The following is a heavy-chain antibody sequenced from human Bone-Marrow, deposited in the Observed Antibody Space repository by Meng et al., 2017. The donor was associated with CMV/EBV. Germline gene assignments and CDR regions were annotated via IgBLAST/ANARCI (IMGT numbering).Heavy chain of an antibody. CDR2: INPRGDGT. J-gene: IGHJ4*02. CDR3: ARDTIDAAFVM. Sequence: ASVKVSCKASGYTFTGYYMHWVRQAPGQGLEWVGIINPRGDGTTYAQKFQGRVTVTRDTSTSTAYMELRSLRSDDPAVYYCARDTIDAAFVMWGQGTLVTVSS. D-gene: IGHD2/OR15-2a*01. CDR1: GYTFTGYY. V-gene: IGHV1-46*01.